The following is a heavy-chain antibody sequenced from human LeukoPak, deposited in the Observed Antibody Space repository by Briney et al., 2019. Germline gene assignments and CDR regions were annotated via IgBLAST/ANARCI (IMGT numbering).Heavy chain of an antibody. CDR3: ARGGHAAPFDY. D-gene: IGHD2-2*01. Sequence: SETLSLTCTVSGGSISSYYWSWIRQPPGKGLEWIGYIYYSGSTNYNPSLKSRVTVSVDTSKNRFSLKLSSVTAADTAVYYCARGGHAAPFDYWGQGTLVTVSS. J-gene: IGHJ4*02. CDR1: GGSISSYY. V-gene: IGHV4-59*12. CDR2: IYYSGST.